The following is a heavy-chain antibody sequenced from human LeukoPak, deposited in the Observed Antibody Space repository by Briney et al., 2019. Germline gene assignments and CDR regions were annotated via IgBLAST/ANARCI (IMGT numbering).Heavy chain of an antibody. CDR3: ARGGGYSGYGAYYFDY. Sequence: GGSLRLSCAASGFTFSSYSMNWVRQAPGKGLEWVSSISSSSSYIYYADSVKGRFTISRDNAKNSLYLQMNSLRAEDTAVYYSARGGGYSGYGAYYFDYWGQGTLVTVSS. CDR1: GFTFSSYS. V-gene: IGHV3-21*01. D-gene: IGHD5-12*01. J-gene: IGHJ4*02. CDR2: ISSSSSYI.